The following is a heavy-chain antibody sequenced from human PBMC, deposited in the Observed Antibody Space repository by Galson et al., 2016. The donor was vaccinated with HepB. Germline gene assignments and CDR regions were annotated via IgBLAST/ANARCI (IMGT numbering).Heavy chain of an antibody. Sequence: SETLSLTCTVSGASVVSAHWCSWVRQPPGKGLEWIGEIDHSETTHNNPSLESRVSISVDNSKNQFSLKLSSVTAADTAVYYCASEDYSFRYWGQGTLVTVSS. V-gene: IGHV4-4*02. D-gene: IGHD3-10*01. CDR3: ASEDYSFRY. CDR2: IDHSETT. J-gene: IGHJ4*02. CDR1: GASVVSAHW.